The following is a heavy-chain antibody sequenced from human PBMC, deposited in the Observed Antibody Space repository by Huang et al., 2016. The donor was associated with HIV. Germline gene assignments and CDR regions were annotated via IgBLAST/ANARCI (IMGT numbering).Heavy chain of an antibody. CDR3: ARVPLLTIYTIDYYFDF. Sequence: QVQLVQSGAEVKRPGASVKVSCKASGYTFASYAMHWVRQAPGQRLEWMGWIHAVNGNTKYSQKFQGRVTITRDTSANTAYMELTSLRSEDTAVYYCARVPLLTIYTIDYYFDFWGQGTLVTVSS. D-gene: IGHD2-8*01. V-gene: IGHV1-3*01. J-gene: IGHJ4*02. CDR1: GYTFASYA. CDR2: IHAVNGNT.